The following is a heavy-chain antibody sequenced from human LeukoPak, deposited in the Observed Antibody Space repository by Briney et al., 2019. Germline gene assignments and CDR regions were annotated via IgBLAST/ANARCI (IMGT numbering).Heavy chain of an antibody. J-gene: IGHJ4*02. CDR1: GFTFSSYS. CDR3: ASSGSYRFDY. CDR2: ITASGTAM. D-gene: IGHD1-26*01. V-gene: IGHV3-48*02. Sequence: GGSLRLSCAASGFTFSSYSMNWGRQAPGKGLEWVSHITASGTAMFYADSVKGRFTISRDNAKNSLYLQMNSLRDEDTAVYYCASSGSYRFDYWGQGTLVTVSS.